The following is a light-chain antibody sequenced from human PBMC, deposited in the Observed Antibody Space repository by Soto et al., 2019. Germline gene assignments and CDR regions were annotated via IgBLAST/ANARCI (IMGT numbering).Light chain of an antibody. Sequence: EIVLTQSPGTLSLSPGERATLSCRASQSINSRYLAWYQQKPGQAPRLLIYGASSRATGIPDRFSGSGSGADFTLTTSRLEPEDFAVYYFQQFGSSPGFTFGPGTKVHIK. CDR1: QSINSRY. J-gene: IGKJ3*01. CDR3: QQFGSSPGFT. CDR2: GAS. V-gene: IGKV3-20*01.